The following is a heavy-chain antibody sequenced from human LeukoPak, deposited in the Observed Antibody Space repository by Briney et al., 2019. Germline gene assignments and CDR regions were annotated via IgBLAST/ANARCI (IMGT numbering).Heavy chain of an antibody. CDR2: IRYDGSNK. J-gene: IGHJ6*03. D-gene: IGHD1-26*01. Sequence: HPGGSLRLSCAASGFTFSSYGMHWVRQAPGKGLEWVAFIRYDGSNKYYADSVKGRFTISRDNSKNTLYLQMNSLRAEDTAVYYCAKDVPAIVGATNEIYYYYMDVWGKGTTVTVSS. CDR1: GFTFSSYG. CDR3: AKDVPAIVGATNEIYYYYMDV. V-gene: IGHV3-30*02.